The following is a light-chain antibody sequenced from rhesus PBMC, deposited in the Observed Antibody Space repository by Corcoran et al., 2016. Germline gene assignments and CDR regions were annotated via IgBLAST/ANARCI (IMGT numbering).Light chain of an antibody. CDR2: AAS. J-gene: IGKJ4*01. CDR3: LQDCTAPLT. CDR1: QGINKE. V-gene: IGKV1-94*01. Sequence: DIQMTQSPSSLSASVGDGVTVTCRSSQGINKELSWYQQKPGKAPTLLIYAASSLQTGVLSRFSGSGSGTDYTLTISSLQPDDIGTYYCLQDCTAPLTFGGGTKVEIE.